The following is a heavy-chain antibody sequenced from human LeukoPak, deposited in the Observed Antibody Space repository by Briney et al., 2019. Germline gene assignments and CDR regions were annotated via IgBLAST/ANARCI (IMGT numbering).Heavy chain of an antibody. CDR3: ASHSSCWYGWFDP. CDR2: INWNGGST. J-gene: IGHJ5*02. CDR1: GFTFDDYG. D-gene: IGHD6-13*01. V-gene: IGHV3-20*04. Sequence: GESLRLSCAASGFTFDDYGMSWVRQAPGKGLEWVSGINWNGGSTGYADSVKGRFTISRDNAKNSLYLQMNSLRAEDTALYYCASHSSCWYGWFDPWGQGTLVTVSS.